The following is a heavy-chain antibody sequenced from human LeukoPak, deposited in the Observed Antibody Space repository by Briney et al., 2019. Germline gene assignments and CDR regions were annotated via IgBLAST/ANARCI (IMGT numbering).Heavy chain of an antibody. CDR2: ISAYNGNT. J-gene: IGHJ5*02. V-gene: IGHV1-18*01. CDR1: GYTFTSYV. D-gene: IGHD3-3*01. CDR3: ARDQAGVGYDFWSGYYSWFDP. Sequence: ASVKVSCKASGYTFTSYVISWVRQAPGQGLEWMGWISAYNGNTNYAQKLQGRVTMTTDTSTSTAYMELRSLRSDDTAVYYCARDQAGVGYDFWSGYYSWFDPWGQGTLVTVSS.